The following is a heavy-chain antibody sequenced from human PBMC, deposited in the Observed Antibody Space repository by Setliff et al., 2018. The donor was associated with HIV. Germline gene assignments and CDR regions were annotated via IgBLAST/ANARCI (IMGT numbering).Heavy chain of an antibody. CDR1: GFTFSSFA. D-gene: IGHD3-10*01. J-gene: IGHJ5*02. CDR2: MSGSGGVT. V-gene: IGHV3-23*01. CDR3: ARSVISISMDLSGFPGWFDP. Sequence: GSLRLSWAASGFTFSSFAMSWVRQAPGKGLEWVATMSGSGGVTYYADSMKGRFTISRDNSKSTLDLQMNSLRVEDTALYYCARSVISISMDLSGFPGWFDPWGQGTLVTVSS.